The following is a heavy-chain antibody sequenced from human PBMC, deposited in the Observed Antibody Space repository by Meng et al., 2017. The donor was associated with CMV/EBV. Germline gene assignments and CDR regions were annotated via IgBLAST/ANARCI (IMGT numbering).Heavy chain of an antibody. V-gene: IGHV3-30*04. Sequence: GESLKISCAASGFTFSSYAMHWVRQAPGKGLEWVAVISYDGSNKYYADSVKGRFTISRDNSKNTLYLQMNSLRAEDTAVYYCASFTIFGVVKYGMDVWGQGTTVTVSS. D-gene: IGHD3-3*01. CDR3: ASFTIFGVVKYGMDV. CDR2: ISYDGSNK. CDR1: GFTFSSYA. J-gene: IGHJ6*02.